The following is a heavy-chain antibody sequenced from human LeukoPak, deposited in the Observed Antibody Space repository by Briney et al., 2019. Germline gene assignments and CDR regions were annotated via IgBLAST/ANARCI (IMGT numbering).Heavy chain of an antibody. CDR3: AKDGWAHCSSTSCYFDV. CDR1: GFTFSSYG. D-gene: IGHD2-2*01. Sequence: GRSPRLSCAASGFTFSSYGMHWVRQAPGKGLEWVAVISYDGSNKYYADSVKGRFTISRDNSKNTLYLQMNSLRAEDTAVYYCAKDGWAHCSSTSCYFDVWGQGTTVTVSS. J-gene: IGHJ6*02. CDR2: ISYDGSNK. V-gene: IGHV3-30*18.